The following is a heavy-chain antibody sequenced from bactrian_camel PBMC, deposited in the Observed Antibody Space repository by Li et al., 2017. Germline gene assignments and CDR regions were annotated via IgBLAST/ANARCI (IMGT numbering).Heavy chain of an antibody. V-gene: IGHV3S53*01. D-gene: IGHD3*01. CDR3: AADGGAYLPYGLWY. CDR1: RHRYNT. CDR2: IFGGGTRT. Sequence: HVQLVESGGGSVQAGGSLSLSCVASRHRYNTMAWFRQAPGKEREGVAVIFGGGTRTVYAGSVEGRFTISRDNAKNTLYLQINSLETEDTAVYYCAADGGAYLPYGLWYWGQGTQVTVSS. J-gene: IGHJ4*01.